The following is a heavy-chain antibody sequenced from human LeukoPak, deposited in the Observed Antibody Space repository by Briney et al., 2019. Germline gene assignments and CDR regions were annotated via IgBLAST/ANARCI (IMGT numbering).Heavy chain of an antibody. CDR1: GFTFSSYE. CDR2: ISSSGSTI. V-gene: IGHV3-48*03. CDR3: ARSGAQMATITGDY. J-gene: IGHJ4*02. D-gene: IGHD5-24*01. Sequence: GGSLRLPCAASGFTFSSYEMNWVRQAPGKGLEWVSYISSSGSTIYYADSVKGRFTISRDNAKNSLYLQMNSLRAEDTAVYYCARSGAQMATITGDYWGQGTLVTVSS.